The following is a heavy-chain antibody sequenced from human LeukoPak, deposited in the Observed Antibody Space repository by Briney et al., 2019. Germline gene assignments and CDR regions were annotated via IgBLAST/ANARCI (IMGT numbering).Heavy chain of an antibody. Sequence: SETLSLTCAVYGGSFSGYYWNWIRQPPGKGLEWIGEINHSGNTNYNPSLKSRVTISVDTSKNQFSLKLSSVTAADTAVYYCARDGWFDPWGQGTLVTVSS. J-gene: IGHJ5*02. CDR1: GGSFSGYY. V-gene: IGHV4-34*01. CDR3: ARDGWFDP. CDR2: INHSGNT.